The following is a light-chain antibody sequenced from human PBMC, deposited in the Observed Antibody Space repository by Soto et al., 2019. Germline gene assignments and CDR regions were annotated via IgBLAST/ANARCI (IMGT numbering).Light chain of an antibody. Sequence: EIVLTQFPATLSLSPGERATLSCRAGQSVSDYLAWYQQKPGQPPRLLIFGASSRATGIPDRFSGSGSGTDFILTISRLEPEDFAVYYCQQYGNSPITFGQGTRLEIK. CDR3: QQYGNSPIT. V-gene: IGKV3-20*01. CDR1: QSVSDY. J-gene: IGKJ5*01. CDR2: GAS.